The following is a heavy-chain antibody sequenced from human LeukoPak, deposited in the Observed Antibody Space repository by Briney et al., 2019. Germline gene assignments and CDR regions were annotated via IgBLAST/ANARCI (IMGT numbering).Heavy chain of an antibody. Sequence: SETLSLTCTVSGGSISSSNYYWSWIRQPPGKGLEWIGTIHYSGNTYYNPSLKSRVAISVDTSKNQFSLRLSSVTAADTAVYYCARDFGDYRVDYWGQGTLVTVSS. CDR2: IHYSGNT. J-gene: IGHJ4*02. V-gene: IGHV4-39*01. CDR3: ARDFGDYRVDY. D-gene: IGHD4-17*01. CDR1: GGSISSSNYY.